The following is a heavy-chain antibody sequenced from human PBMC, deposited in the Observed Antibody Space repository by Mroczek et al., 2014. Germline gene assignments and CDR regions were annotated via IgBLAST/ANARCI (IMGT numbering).Heavy chain of an antibody. CDR3: ASSIVLMVYASPLDY. CDR1: GYTFTGYY. D-gene: IGHD2-8*01. CDR2: INPNSGGT. J-gene: IGHJ4*02. V-gene: IGHV1-2*02. Sequence: QVQLVQSGAEVKKPGASVKVSCKASGYTFTGYYMHWVRQAPGQGLEWMGWINPNSGGTNYAQKFQGRVTMTRDTSISTAYMELSRLRSDDTAVYYCASSIVLMVYASPLDYWGQGTLVTVSS.